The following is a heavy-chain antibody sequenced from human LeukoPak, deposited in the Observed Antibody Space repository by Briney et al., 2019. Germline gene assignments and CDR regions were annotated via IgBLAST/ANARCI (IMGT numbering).Heavy chain of an antibody. CDR3: ARTRGITRRSYYFDY. D-gene: IGHD3-16*01. Sequence: SETLSLTCTVSGGSILGGYFYWSWVRQPAGKGLEWIGRVDASGSTNYNPSLRSRVIISVDTSKNQFSLKLSSVTAADTAVYYCARTRGITRRSYYFDYWGQGTLVTVSS. J-gene: IGHJ4*02. V-gene: IGHV4-61*02. CDR2: VDASGST. CDR1: GGSILGGYFY.